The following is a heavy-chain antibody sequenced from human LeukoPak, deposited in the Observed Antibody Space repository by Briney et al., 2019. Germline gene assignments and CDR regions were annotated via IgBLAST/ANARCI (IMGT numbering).Heavy chain of an antibody. CDR2: IYYGGTY. Sequence: SQTLSLTCAVSGGALNSGGFYWSWIRQHPGKGLEWIGSIYYGGTYYYNPSLKSRVIMSVDTSQNQFSLNLTSVTAADTAVYYGARGGSGYPVDYWGQGALVTVSS. CDR1: GGALNSGGFY. D-gene: IGHD3-22*01. J-gene: IGHJ4*02. CDR3: ARGGSGYPVDY. V-gene: IGHV4-31*11.